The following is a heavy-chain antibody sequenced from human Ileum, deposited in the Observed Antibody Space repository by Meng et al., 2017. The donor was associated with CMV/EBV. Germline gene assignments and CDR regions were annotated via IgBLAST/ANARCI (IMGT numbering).Heavy chain of an antibody. Sequence: GESLKISCAASGFTFSSYSMNWVRQAPGKGLEWVSSISSSSSYIYYEDSVKGRFTISRDNAKNSLYLQMNSMRAEDTDVYYCAREGESWSRVVVRDYYYYGMDVWGQGTTGTVSS. CDR2: ISSSSSYI. CDR1: GFTFSSYS. V-gene: IGHV3-21*01. CDR3: AREGESWSRVVVRDYYYYGMDV. J-gene: IGHJ6*02. D-gene: IGHD3-22*01.